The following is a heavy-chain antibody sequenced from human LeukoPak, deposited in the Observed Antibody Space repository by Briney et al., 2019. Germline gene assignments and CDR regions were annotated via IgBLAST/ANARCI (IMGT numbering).Heavy chain of an antibody. J-gene: IGHJ4*02. V-gene: IGHV3-30*18. CDR2: VSNDGSNK. CDR1: GFTFSNYG. CDR3: AKDGKRFLEWLLYQYYFDY. D-gene: IGHD3-3*01. Sequence: GGSLRPSCAASGFTFSNYGMHWVRQVPGKGLEWVAVVSNDGSNKYSADPVKGRFTISRDNSKNTLYLQMNSLRAEDTAVYYCAKDGKRFLEWLLYQYYFDYWGQGTLVTVSS.